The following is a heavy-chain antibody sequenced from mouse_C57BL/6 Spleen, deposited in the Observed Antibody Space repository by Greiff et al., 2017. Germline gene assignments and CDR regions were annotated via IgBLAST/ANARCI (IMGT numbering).Heavy chain of an antibody. CDR3: ARSLITTVVEENYYYAMDY. V-gene: IGHV5-16*01. CDR2: INYDGSST. J-gene: IGHJ4*01. D-gene: IGHD1-1*01. Sequence: EVNLVESEGGLVQPGSSMKLSCTASGFTFSDYYMAWVRQVPEKGLEWVANINYDGSSTYYLDSLKSRFIISRDNAKNILYLQMSSLKSEDTATYYCARSLITTVVEENYYYAMDYWGQGTSVTVSS. CDR1: GFTFSDYY.